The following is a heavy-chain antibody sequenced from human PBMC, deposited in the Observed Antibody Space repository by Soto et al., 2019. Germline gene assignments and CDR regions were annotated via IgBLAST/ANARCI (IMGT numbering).Heavy chain of an antibody. CDR3: ARGLKMLRVFGLITYYYYDMDV. D-gene: IGHD3-16*01. CDR1: GYTFTSYD. J-gene: IGHJ6*03. CDR2: MNPNSGDT. V-gene: IGHV1-8*01. Sequence: QVQLVQSGAEVKKPGASVKVSCKASGYTFTSYDINWVRQVAGQGLEWMGWMNPNSGDTAYAQEFQGRVTMSRNTPISIAYMELSSLRPADTAVYYCARGLKMLRVFGLITYYYYDMDVWGKGTTVTLSS.